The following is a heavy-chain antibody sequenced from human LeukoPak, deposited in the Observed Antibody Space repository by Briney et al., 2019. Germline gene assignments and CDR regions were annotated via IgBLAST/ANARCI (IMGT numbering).Heavy chain of an antibody. J-gene: IGHJ4*02. CDR1: GFTFSSYA. CDR3: AKGSSPSRPYYFDY. D-gene: IGHD1-26*01. V-gene: IGHV3-23*01. CDR2: ITGSGGDT. Sequence: GGSLRLSCAASGFTFSSYAMSLVRQAPGKGLEWVSAITGSGGDTYHAVSVKGRFTISRDNSKNTLHLQMNSLRAEDTAIYYCAKGSSPSRPYYFDYWGQGTLVTVSS.